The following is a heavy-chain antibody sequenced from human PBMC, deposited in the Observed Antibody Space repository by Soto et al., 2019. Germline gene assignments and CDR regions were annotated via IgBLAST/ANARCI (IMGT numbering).Heavy chain of an antibody. CDR1: GGSISSGGYY. Sequence: PSETLSLTCTVSGGSISSGGYYWSWIRQHPGKGLEWIGYIYYSGSTYYIPSLKSRVTISVDTSKNQFSLKLSSVTAADTAVYYCARDLYYDILTGGRAFDIWGQGTMVTVSS. J-gene: IGHJ3*02. V-gene: IGHV4-31*03. D-gene: IGHD3-9*01. CDR3: ARDLYYDILTGGRAFDI. CDR2: IYYSGST.